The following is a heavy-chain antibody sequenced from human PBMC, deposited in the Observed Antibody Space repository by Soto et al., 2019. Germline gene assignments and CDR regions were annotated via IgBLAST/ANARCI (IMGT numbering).Heavy chain of an antibody. D-gene: IGHD1-26*01. CDR3: ARDSGGSYGMDV. CDR2: ITSSGSTM. CDR1: GFTFSSYD. Sequence: EVQLVESGGGLIQPGGSLRLSCAASGFTFSSYDMNWVRQAPGKGLEWVSYITSSGSTMYYTDSVKGRFTISGDNAKNSLYLQMNSLRAEDTAVYYCARDSGGSYGMDVWGQGTTVTVSS. V-gene: IGHV3-48*03. J-gene: IGHJ6*02.